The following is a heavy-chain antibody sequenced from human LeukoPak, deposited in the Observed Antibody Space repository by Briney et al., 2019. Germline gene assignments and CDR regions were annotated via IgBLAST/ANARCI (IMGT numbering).Heavy chain of an antibody. CDR1: GDSVSSNSAA. J-gene: IGHJ5*02. CDR3: AREAEKVRGVPGFDP. V-gene: IGHV6-1*01. CDR2: TYYRSKWYN. D-gene: IGHD3-10*01. Sequence: SQTLSLTCAISGDSVSSNSAAWNWIRQSPSRGLEWLGRTYYRSKWYNDYAVAVKSRITINPDTSKNQCSLQLNSVTPEDTAVYYCAREAEKVRGVPGFDPWGQGTLVTVSS.